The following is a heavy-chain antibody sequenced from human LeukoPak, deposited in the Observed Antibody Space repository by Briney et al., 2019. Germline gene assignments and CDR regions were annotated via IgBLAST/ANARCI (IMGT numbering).Heavy chain of an antibody. V-gene: IGHV1-18*01. Sequence: ASVKVSCKASGYTFTSYGISWVRQAPGQGLEWMGWISAYNGSTNYAQKLQGRVTMTTDTSTSTAYMELRSLRSDDTAVYYCARVGAVDYYDSSGYYCDYWGQGTLVTVSS. CDR1: GYTFTSYG. CDR2: ISAYNGST. D-gene: IGHD3-22*01. CDR3: ARVGAVDYYDSSGYYCDY. J-gene: IGHJ4*02.